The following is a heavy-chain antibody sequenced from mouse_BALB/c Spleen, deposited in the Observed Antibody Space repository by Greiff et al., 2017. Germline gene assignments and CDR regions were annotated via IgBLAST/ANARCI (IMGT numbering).Heavy chain of an antibody. CDR1: GFSLTSYG. J-gene: IGHJ4*01. CDR3: ARKGVGRAMDY. V-gene: IGHV2-2*02. D-gene: IGHD4-1*01. Sequence: VMLVESGPGLVQPSQSLSITCTVSGFSLTSYGVHWVRQSPGKGLEWLGVIWRGGSTDYNAAFISRLSISKDNSKSQVFFKMNSLQANDTAIYYCARKGVGRAMDYWGQGTSVTVSS. CDR2: IWRGGST.